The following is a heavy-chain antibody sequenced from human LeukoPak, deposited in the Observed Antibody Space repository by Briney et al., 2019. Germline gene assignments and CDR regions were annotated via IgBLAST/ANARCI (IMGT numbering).Heavy chain of an antibody. CDR3: ATSGGFVLPNAITGNWYMDV. CDR2: IDPDGRLT. D-gene: IGHD2-2*01. CDR1: GFMFSSYW. V-gene: IGHV3-74*01. J-gene: IGHJ6*03. Sequence: GGSLRLSCAASGFMFSSYWMHWGRQAPGKGLVWVSRIDPDGRLTTYADSVKGRFTISRDNAQNSLFLQMNSLRAEDTAVYFCATSGGFVLPNAITGNWYMDVWGRGTSVTVSS.